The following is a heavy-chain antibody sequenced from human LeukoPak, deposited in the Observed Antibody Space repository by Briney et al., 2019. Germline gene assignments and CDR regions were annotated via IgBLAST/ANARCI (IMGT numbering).Heavy chain of an antibody. CDR3: ARDPYEAVTTLTPRYFDL. CDR2: ISSSSSTR. D-gene: IGHD4-17*01. Sequence: GGSLRLSCAASGFTLRIYSMNCVRQAPGKGLECGSYISSSSSTRYHSDSVGDRFTISRDNAKNSLYLQINSLRDEDTAVYYCARDPYEAVTTLTPRYFDLWGRGTLVTVSS. J-gene: IGHJ2*01. V-gene: IGHV3-48*02. CDR1: GFTLRIYS.